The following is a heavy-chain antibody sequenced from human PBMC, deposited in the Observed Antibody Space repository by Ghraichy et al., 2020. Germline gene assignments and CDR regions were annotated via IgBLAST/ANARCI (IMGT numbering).Heavy chain of an antibody. J-gene: IGHJ6*02. CDR3: ARDLVVPAAIRDYYYGMDV. D-gene: IGHD2-2*02. V-gene: IGHV3-7*01. CDR2: IKQDGSEK. CDR1: GFTFSSYW. Sequence: GGSLRLSCAASGFTFSSYWMSWVRQAPGKGLEWVANIKQDGSEKYYVDSVKGRFTISRDNAKNSLYLQMNSLRAEDTAVYYCARDLVVPAAIRDYYYGMDVWGQGTTVTVSS.